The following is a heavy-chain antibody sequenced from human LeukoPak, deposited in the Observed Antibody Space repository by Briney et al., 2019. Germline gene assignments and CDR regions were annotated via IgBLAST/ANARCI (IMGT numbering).Heavy chain of an antibody. J-gene: IGHJ3*02. CDR2: FDPEDGET. D-gene: IGHD1-26*01. CDR1: GYTLTELS. V-gene: IGHV1-24*01. CDR3: STDSPRAGRGWAFDI. Sequence: ASVKVSCKVSGYTLTELSMHWVRQAPGKGLEWMGGFDPEDGETIYAQKFQGRVTMTEDTSTDTAYMELSSLRSEDTAVYYCSTDSPRAGRGWAFDIWGQGTMVTVSS.